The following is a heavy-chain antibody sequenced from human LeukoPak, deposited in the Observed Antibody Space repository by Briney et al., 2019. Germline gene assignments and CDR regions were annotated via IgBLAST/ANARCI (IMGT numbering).Heavy chain of an antibody. V-gene: IGHV1-2*02. CDR3: ARGLVGSAYGFDY. J-gene: IGHJ4*02. Sequence: GASAKVSCKSSGYTFTDYYIHWVRQAPGQGLEWMGWISPSSGGTNYAQNFQGRVTLTRDTSIRTVYMELSSLRSDDTAVYYCARGLVGSAYGFDYWGQGTLVPVSS. D-gene: IGHD5-12*01. CDR1: GYTFTDYY. CDR2: ISPSSGGT.